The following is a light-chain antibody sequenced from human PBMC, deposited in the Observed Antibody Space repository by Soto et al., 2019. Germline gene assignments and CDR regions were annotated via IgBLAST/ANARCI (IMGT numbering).Light chain of an antibody. J-gene: IGLJ2*01. CDR2: RNN. CDR3: AAWDDSLSGVV. CDR1: SSNIGSNY. Sequence: QSVLTQPPSASGTPGQRVTISCSGSSSNIGSNYVYWYQHLPGTAPKLLIYRNNQRPSGVPDRFSGSKSGTSASLDISGLRSEYEAEYYCAAWDDSLSGVVFGGGTKLTVL. V-gene: IGLV1-47*01.